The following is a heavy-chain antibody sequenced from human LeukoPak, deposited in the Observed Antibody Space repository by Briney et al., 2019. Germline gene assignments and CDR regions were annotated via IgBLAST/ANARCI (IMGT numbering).Heavy chain of an antibody. Sequence: GGSLRLSCAASGFTFSSYAMIWVRQAPRKGLEWVSDISGSGASTNYADSVKGRFTISRDNSKNILYLQMNSLRVEDTAIYYCAKDYCSGGSCFPNWFDPWGQGTLVTVSS. J-gene: IGHJ5*02. D-gene: IGHD2-15*01. V-gene: IGHV3-23*01. CDR1: GFTFSSYA. CDR3: AKDYCSGGSCFPNWFDP. CDR2: ISGSGAST.